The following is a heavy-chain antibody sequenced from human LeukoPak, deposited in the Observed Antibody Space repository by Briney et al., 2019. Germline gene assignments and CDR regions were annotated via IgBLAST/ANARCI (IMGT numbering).Heavy chain of an antibody. CDR1: GVTFSSYW. CDR3: ARGQKSVGRVLAGTATYNYYYYMDV. Sequence: GGSLRLSCVASGVTFSSYWMTWVRQAPGKGLEWVANIKTDGSQIYYVDSVKGRFTISRDNAKNSLSLQMNSLRAEDTAVYYCARGQKSVGRVLAGTATYNYYYYMDVWGKGTTVTVSS. J-gene: IGHJ6*03. V-gene: IGHV3-7*01. CDR2: IKTDGSQI. D-gene: IGHD6-19*01.